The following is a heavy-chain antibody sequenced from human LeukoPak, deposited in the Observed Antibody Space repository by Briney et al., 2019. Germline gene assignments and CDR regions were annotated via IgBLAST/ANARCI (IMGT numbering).Heavy chain of an antibody. J-gene: IGHJ4*02. D-gene: IGHD5-18*01. CDR2: IYYSGST. CDR1: GGSISSSSYY. CDR3: ARRNNNQNGYGFMGLDY. Sequence: SETLSLTCTVSGGSISSSSYYWGWIRQPPGKGLEWIGSIYYSGSTYYNPSLKSRVTISVDTSKNQFSLKLSSVTAADTAVYYCARRNNNQNGYGFMGLDYWGQGTLVTVSS. V-gene: IGHV4-39*01.